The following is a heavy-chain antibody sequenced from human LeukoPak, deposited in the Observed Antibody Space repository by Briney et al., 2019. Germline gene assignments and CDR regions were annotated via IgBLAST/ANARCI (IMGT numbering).Heavy chain of an antibody. CDR1: GFTFSSYS. CDR2: ISSSSSYI. CDR3: ARDAVGDEGPPPPMGY. Sequence: PGGSLRLSCAASGFTFSSYSMNWVRQAPGKGLEWVSSISSSSSYIYYADSVKGRFTISRDNAKNSLYLQMNSLRAEDTAVYYCARDAVGDEGPPPPMGYWGQGTLVTVSS. J-gene: IGHJ4*02. D-gene: IGHD2-15*01. V-gene: IGHV3-21*01.